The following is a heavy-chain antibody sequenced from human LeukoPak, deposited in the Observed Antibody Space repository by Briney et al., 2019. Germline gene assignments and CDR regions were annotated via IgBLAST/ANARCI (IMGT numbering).Heavy chain of an antibody. CDR2: IKQDGGQI. D-gene: IGHD5-18*01. Sequence: GGSLRLSCTASGFIFRSYWMSWIRQAPGKGLEWVANIKQDGGQIYYVDSVKGRFTISRDNAKTSLYLQMNSLRAEDTAVYYCARDLSGVTGYTYGRGIDYWGQGTLVTVSS. J-gene: IGHJ4*02. CDR1: GFIFRSYW. CDR3: ARDLSGVTGYTYGRGIDY. V-gene: IGHV3-7*01.